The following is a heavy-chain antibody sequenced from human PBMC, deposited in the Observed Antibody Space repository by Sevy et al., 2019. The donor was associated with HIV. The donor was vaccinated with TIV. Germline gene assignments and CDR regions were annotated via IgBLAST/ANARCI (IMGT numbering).Heavy chain of an antibody. CDR1: GFTFSDYY. D-gene: IGHD5-12*01. J-gene: IGHJ6*02. Sequence: GGSLRLSCAASGFTFSDYYMSWIRQAPGKGLEWVSYISSGGSTIYYADSLKGRFTISRDNAKNSLYLQMNSLRAEDTAVDYCARGPYSGYDDYYYYYGMDVWGQGTTVTVSS. CDR2: ISSGGSTI. CDR3: ARGPYSGYDDYYYYYGMDV. V-gene: IGHV3-11*04.